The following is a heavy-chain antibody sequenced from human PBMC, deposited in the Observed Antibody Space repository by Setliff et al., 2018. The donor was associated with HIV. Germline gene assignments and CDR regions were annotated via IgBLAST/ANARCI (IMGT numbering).Heavy chain of an antibody. Sequence: PSETLSLTCTVSGGSISSHYWSWIRQPPGKGLEWIGYIYYSGSTNYNPSLKSRVTISVDTSKNQFSLKLSSVTAADTAVYYCARDPGGGIDYYYYMDVWGKGTTVTVLL. V-gene: IGHV4-59*11. CDR2: IYYSGST. J-gene: IGHJ6*03. D-gene: IGHD6-13*01. CDR1: GGSISSHY. CDR3: ARDPGGGIDYYYYMDV.